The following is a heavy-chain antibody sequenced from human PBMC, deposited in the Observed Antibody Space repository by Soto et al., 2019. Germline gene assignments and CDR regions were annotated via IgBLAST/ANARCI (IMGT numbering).Heavy chain of an antibody. CDR1: GGPISSSNW. D-gene: IGHD2-2*01. J-gene: IGHJ5*02. V-gene: IGHV4-4*02. CDR3: ARVRQGCSSTSCYFDP. CDR2: IHHSGST. Sequence: ETLSLTCAVSGGPISSSNWWNWVRQPPGKGLEWIGEIHHSGSTNYNPSLKSRVTISVDKSKNQFSLKLNSVTAADTAVYYCARVRQGCSSTSCYFDPWGQGXLVTVSS.